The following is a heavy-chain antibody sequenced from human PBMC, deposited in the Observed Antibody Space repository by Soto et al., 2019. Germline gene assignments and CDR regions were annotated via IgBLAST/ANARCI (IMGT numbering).Heavy chain of an antibody. D-gene: IGHD6-19*01. Sequence: PGRSQRLSCTVSGFTLGDYAMSWFGQAPGKGLVWVGFIRSKDYGGTTEYAASVKGRFTISRDDSKSIAYLQMNSLKTEDTAVYYCTSYSSGWYYYYGMDVWGQGTTVTISS. CDR3: TSYSSGWYYYYGMDV. CDR1: GFTLGDYA. V-gene: IGHV3-49*03. CDR2: IRSKDYGGTT. J-gene: IGHJ6*02.